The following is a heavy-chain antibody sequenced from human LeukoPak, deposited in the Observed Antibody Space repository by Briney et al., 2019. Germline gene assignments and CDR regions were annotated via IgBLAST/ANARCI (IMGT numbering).Heavy chain of an antibody. CDR2: ISPYNGHT. CDR1: GYNFTTYF. D-gene: IGHD1-26*01. CDR3: AREGESRKLDS. Sequence: ASVKVSCKTSGYNFTTYFITWVRQAPGQGLEWMGWISPYNGHTKYAHSLQGRVTMTTDTSTSTAFMELRSLMSDDTAVYFRAREGESRKLDSWGQGTLVTVSS. V-gene: IGHV1-18*04. J-gene: IGHJ5*01.